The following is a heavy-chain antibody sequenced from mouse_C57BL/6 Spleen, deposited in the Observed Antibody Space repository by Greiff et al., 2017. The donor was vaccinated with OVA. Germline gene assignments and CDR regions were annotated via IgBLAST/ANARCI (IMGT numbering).Heavy chain of an antibody. CDR3: AKTPSYWYFDV. CDR1: GFSLTSYG. CDR2: IWRGGST. V-gene: IGHV2-5*01. J-gene: IGHJ1*03. Sequence: VQGVESGPGLVQPSQSLSITCTVSGFSLTSYGVHWVRQSPGKGLEWLGVIWRGGSTDYNAAFMSRLSITKDNSKSQVFFKMNSLQADDTAIYYCAKTPSYWYFDVWGTGTTVTVSS.